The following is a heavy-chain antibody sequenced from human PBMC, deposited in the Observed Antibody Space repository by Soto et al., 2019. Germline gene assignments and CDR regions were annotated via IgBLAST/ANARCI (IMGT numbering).Heavy chain of an antibody. Sequence: QVQLVESGGGVVQPGRSLRLSCAASGFTFSSYGMHWVRQAPGKGLEWVAVISYDGSNKYYADSVKGRFTISRDNSKNTLYLQMNSLRAEDTAVYYCAKIPYSSSFGTYGMDVW. CDR2: ISYDGSNK. J-gene: IGHJ6*01. V-gene: IGHV3-30*18. CDR1: GFTFSSYG. D-gene: IGHD6-6*01. CDR3: AKIPYSSSFGTYGMDV.